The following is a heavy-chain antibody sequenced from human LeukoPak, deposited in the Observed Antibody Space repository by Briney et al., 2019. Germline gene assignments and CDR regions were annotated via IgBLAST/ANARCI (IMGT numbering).Heavy chain of an antibody. J-gene: IGHJ3*02. Sequence: PSEILSLTCTVSGGSISSSSYYWGWIRQPPGKGLEWIGYIYHSGSTYYNPSLKSRVTISVDRSKNQFSLKLSSVTVADTAVYYCARTHLRVGAFDIWGQGTMVTVSS. V-gene: IGHV4-30-2*01. CDR1: GGSISSSSYY. CDR2: IYHSGST. CDR3: ARTHLRVGAFDI. D-gene: IGHD3-10*01.